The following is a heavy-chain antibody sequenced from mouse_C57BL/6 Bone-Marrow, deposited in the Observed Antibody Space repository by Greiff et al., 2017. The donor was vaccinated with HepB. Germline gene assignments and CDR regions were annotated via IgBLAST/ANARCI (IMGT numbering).Heavy chain of an antibody. D-gene: IGHD2-4*01. Sequence: EVKLVESGGDLVKPGGSLKLSCAASGFTFSSYGMSWVRQTPDKRLEWVATISSGGSYTYYPDSVKGRFTISRDNAKNTLYLQMSSLKSEDTAMYYCARDGDYDEEAGWFAYWGQGTLVTVSA. CDR1: GFTFSSYG. CDR2: ISSGGSYT. V-gene: IGHV5-6*02. J-gene: IGHJ3*01. CDR3: ARDGDYDEEAGWFAY.